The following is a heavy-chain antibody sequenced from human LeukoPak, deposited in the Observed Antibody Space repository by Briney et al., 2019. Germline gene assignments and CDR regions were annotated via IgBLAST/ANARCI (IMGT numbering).Heavy chain of an antibody. Sequence: ASVKVSCKASGYTFTSYGISWVRQAPGQGLEWMGWISAYNGNTNYAQKLQGRVTMTTDTSTSTAYMELRSLRSDDTAVYYCARGDTYYYDSSGYLDYFDYWGQGTLVTVSS. J-gene: IGHJ4*02. CDR1: GYTFTSYG. CDR3: ARGDTYYYDSSGYLDYFDY. V-gene: IGHV1-18*01. D-gene: IGHD3-22*01. CDR2: ISAYNGNT.